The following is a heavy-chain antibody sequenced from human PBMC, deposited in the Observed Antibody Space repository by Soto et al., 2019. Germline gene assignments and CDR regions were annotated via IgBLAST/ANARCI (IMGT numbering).Heavy chain of an antibody. D-gene: IGHD5-18*01. V-gene: IGHV4-61*01. CDR1: GGPVTSGNHY. CDR2: IYYRGST. Sequence: QVQLHESGPGLVKPSETLSLTCTVSGGPVTSGNHYWSWIRRPPGKGLEWVGYIYYRGSTKYIPTLKSRVSILVDTSTNQFSLKISSMYAADPAVYCGARDGKYSYGDTADYHATDVWGRGTTVAASS. CDR3: ARDGKYSYGDTADYHATDV. J-gene: IGHJ6*02.